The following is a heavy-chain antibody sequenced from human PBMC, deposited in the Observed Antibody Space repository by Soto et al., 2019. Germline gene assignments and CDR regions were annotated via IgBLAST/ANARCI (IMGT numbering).Heavy chain of an antibody. V-gene: IGHV2-5*02. CDR3: AHSVVAGLGYYFDF. Sequence: QITLKESGPTLVKPTQTLTLTCTFSGFSLSRTRVAVGWIRQPPGKALEWLALIYWDDDKRYSPFLKSRLTISKDTYKNQVVLTMTYMDPVDTATYYCAHSVVAGLGYYFDFWGQGTLVTVSS. CDR2: IYWDDDK. D-gene: IGHD6-19*01. CDR1: GFSLSRTRVA. J-gene: IGHJ4*02.